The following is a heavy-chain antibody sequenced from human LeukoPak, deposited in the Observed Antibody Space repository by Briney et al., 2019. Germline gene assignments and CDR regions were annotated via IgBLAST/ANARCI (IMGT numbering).Heavy chain of an antibody. CDR3: ARHGRSAYWYFDL. J-gene: IGHJ2*01. D-gene: IGHD2-15*01. CDR2: IHYTGST. Sequence: PSETLSLTCTVSGGSINSYYWSWIRQPPGKGLEWIGYIHYTGSTNYNPSLKSRVTISVDTSKNQFSLNLSSVTAADTAVYYCARHGRSAYWYFDLWGRGTLVTVSS. V-gene: IGHV4-59*08. CDR1: GGSINSYY.